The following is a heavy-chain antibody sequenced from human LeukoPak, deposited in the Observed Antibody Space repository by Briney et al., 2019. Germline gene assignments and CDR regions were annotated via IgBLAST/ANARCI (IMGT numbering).Heavy chain of an antibody. D-gene: IGHD5-18*01. CDR1: GFTFDDYG. V-gene: IGHV3-20*04. Sequence: GGSLRLSCAASGFTFDDYGMSWVRQAPGKGLEWVSGINWNGGSTGYADSVKGRFTISRDNAKNSLYLQMNSLRAEDTAVYYCAKDLREGFGYSYGWYAFDIWGQGTVVTVSS. J-gene: IGHJ3*02. CDR2: INWNGGST. CDR3: AKDLREGFGYSYGWYAFDI.